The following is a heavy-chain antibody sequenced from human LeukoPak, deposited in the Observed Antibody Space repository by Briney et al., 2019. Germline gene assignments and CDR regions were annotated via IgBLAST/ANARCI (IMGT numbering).Heavy chain of an antibody. CDR2: IGDRGGST. J-gene: IGHJ4*02. CDR1: GFSFRSYA. Sequence: LAGGPLRLSCAASGFSFRSYAMTWVRQAPGKGLEWVSAIGDRGGSTYYADSVKGRFTISRDNSMNTLYLQMNSLKAEDTALYYCAKGRGLVSPGDHWGQGTLVTVSS. V-gene: IGHV3-23*01. CDR3: AKGRGLVSPGDH. D-gene: IGHD6-19*01.